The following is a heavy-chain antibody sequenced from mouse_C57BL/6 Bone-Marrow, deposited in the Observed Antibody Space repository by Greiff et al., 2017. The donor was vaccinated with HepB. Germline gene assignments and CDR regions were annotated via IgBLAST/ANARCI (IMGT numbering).Heavy chain of an antibody. CDR1: GFTFSSYA. Sequence: EVHLVESGGGLVKPGGSLKLSCAASGFTFSSYAMSWVRQTPEKRLEWVATISDGGSYTYYPDNVKGRFTISRDNAKNNLYLQMSHLKSADTAMYYCASTPITTVVYFDYWGQGTTLTVSS. D-gene: IGHD1-1*01. CDR3: ASTPITTVVYFDY. J-gene: IGHJ2*01. CDR2: ISDGGSYT. V-gene: IGHV5-4*01.